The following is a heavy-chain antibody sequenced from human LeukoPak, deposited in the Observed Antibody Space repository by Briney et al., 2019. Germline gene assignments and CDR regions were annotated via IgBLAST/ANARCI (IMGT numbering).Heavy chain of an antibody. CDR2: IRYDGSQK. J-gene: IGHJ4*02. Sequence: GGSRRLSCAASGFTFSSYGMFWVRQAPGKGLEWVGVIRYDGSQKHYADSVKGRFTISRDNSKNTLYLQMNSLRAEDTAVYYCARLGGVPIQYYFDYWGQGTLVTVSS. CDR1: GFTFSSYG. V-gene: IGHV3-33*01. CDR3: ARLGGVPIQYYFDY. D-gene: IGHD2-2*01.